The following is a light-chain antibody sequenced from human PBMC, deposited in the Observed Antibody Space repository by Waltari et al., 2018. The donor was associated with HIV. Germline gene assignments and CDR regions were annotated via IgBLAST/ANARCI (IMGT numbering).Light chain of an antibody. V-gene: IGLV2-14*01. Sequence: QSALAQPASVSGSPGQSITFSCTGTRSDIGAYHYVSWYQKHPDKAPKVIIYRVKSRPSGVSDRFSGSKSGNTASLTISGLQAEDEADYYCSSYTTSNTYVFGRGTTVSVL. J-gene: IGLJ1*01. CDR3: SSYTTSNTYV. CDR1: RSDIGAYHY. CDR2: RVK.